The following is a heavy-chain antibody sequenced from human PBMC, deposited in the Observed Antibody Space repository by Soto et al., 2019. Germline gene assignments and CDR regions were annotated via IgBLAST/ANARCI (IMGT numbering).Heavy chain of an antibody. D-gene: IGHD1-1*01. J-gene: IGHJ6*02. CDR1: GGTFSSYA. Sequence: SVKVSCKASGGTFSSYAISCVRQAPGQGLEWMGGIIPIFGTANYAQKFQGRVTITADESTSTAYMELSSLRSEDTAVYYCARDGHRERSPYYYYYGMDVWGQGTTVTLSS. V-gene: IGHV1-69*13. CDR2: IIPIFGTA. CDR3: ARDGHRERSPYYYYYGMDV.